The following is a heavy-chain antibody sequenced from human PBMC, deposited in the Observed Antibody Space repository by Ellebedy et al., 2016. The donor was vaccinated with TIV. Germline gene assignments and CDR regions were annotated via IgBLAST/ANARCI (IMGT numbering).Heavy chain of an antibody. CDR1: GFTVSSNY. Sequence: GESLKISCAASGFTVSSNYMSWVRQAPGKGLEWVSVIYSGGSTYYADSVKGRFTISRHNSKNTLYLQMNSLRAEDTAVYYCAVGSYGSGSYYNDYWGQGTLVTVSS. V-gene: IGHV3-53*04. J-gene: IGHJ4*02. CDR3: AVGSYGSGSYYNDY. D-gene: IGHD3-10*01. CDR2: IYSGGST.